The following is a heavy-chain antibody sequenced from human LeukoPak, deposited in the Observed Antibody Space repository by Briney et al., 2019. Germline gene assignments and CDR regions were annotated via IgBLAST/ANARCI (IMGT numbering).Heavy chain of an antibody. CDR3: ARDDTLTGYSPRFDY. V-gene: IGHV1-69*04. Sequence: GASVKVSCKASGGTFSSYAISWVRQAPGQVLEWMGRIIPILGIANYAQKFQGRVTITAGKSTSTAYMELSSLRSEDTAVYYCARDDTLTGYSPRFDYWGQGTLVTVSS. CDR1: GGTFSSYA. CDR2: IIPILGIA. J-gene: IGHJ4*02. D-gene: IGHD3-9*01.